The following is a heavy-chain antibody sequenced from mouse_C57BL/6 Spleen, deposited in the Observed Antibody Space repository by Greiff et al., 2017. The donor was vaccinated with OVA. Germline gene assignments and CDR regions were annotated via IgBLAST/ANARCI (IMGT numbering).Heavy chain of an antibody. CDR2: IHPNSGST. Sequence: QVQLQQPGAELVKPGASVKLSCKASGYTFTSSWMHWVKQRPGQGLEWIGMIHPNSGSTNYNEKFKSKATLTVDKSSSTAYMQLSRLTSEDAAVDDCARPGSSYPWFAYWGQGTLVTVSA. D-gene: IGHD1-1*01. J-gene: IGHJ3*01. CDR1: GYTFTSSW. CDR3: ARPGSSYPWFAY. V-gene: IGHV1-64*01.